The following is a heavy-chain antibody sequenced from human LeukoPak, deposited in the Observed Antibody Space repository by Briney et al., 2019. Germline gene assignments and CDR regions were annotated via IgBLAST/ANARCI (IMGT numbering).Heavy chain of an antibody. D-gene: IGHD3-3*01. V-gene: IGHV3-30*04. J-gene: IGHJ4*02. CDR1: GFTFSSYA. Sequence: PGRSLRLSCAASGFTFSSYAMHWVRQAPGKGLEWVAVISYDGNNKYYADSVKGRFTISRDNSKNTLYLQMNSLRAEDTGVYYCAKVAGITIVGVVPPPDYWGQGTLVIVSS. CDR3: AKVAGITIVGVVPPPDY. CDR2: ISYDGNNK.